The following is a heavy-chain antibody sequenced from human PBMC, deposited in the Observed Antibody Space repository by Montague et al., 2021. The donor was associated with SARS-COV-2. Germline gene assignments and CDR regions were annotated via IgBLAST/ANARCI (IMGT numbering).Heavy chain of an antibody. CDR2: IYDGGAV. Sequence: SETLSLTCTVSGGSITGYYWSWLRRSPGKGLEWIAYIYDGGAVNYNPSLGSRVTISADTSKNQLSLKVNSVTAADTAVYYCARDHPYGGRRGAYDIWGQGAVVTVSS. V-gene: IGHV4-59*01. D-gene: IGHD4-23*01. CDR3: ARDHPYGGRRGAYDI. CDR1: GGSITGYY. J-gene: IGHJ3*02.